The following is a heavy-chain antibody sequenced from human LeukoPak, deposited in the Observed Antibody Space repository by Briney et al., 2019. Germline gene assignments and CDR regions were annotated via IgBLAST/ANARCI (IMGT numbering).Heavy chain of an antibody. CDR3: ARAGRWLQYDAFDI. Sequence: GGSLRLSCAASGFTFSSYEMNWVRQAPGKGLEWVSYISSSGCTIYYADSVKGRFTISRDNAKNSLYLQMNSLRAEDTAVYYCARAGRWLQYDAFDIWGQGTMVTVSS. CDR1: GFTFSSYE. J-gene: IGHJ3*02. V-gene: IGHV3-48*03. D-gene: IGHD5-24*01. CDR2: ISSSGCTI.